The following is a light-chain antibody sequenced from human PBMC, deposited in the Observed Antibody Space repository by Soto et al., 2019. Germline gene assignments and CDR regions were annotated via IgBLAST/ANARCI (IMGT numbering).Light chain of an antibody. CDR2: EVS. CDR1: SSDVGTYNY. J-gene: IGLJ1*01. Sequence: QSVLTQPASVSGSPGQSITISCTGTSSDVGTYNYVSWYQQHPGKAPKLIIYEVSNRPSGVSSRFSGFKSGNTASLTISGLQAEDEADYYCSSYSRTSTRVFGTGTKVTVL. CDR3: SSYSRTSTRV. V-gene: IGLV2-14*01.